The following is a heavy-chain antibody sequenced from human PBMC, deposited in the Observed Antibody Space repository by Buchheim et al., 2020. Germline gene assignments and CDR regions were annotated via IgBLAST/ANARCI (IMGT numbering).Heavy chain of an antibody. Sequence: QVQLVQSGAEVKKPGSSVKVSCKASGDTFSSYSITWVRQAPGQGLEWMGRIIPIVGIANYAQKFQARVPLNADKSTITAYLELSSLRSDDTAVYYCASGSDSYYSTGAGLGYWGQGTL. CDR3: ASGSDSYYSTGAGLGY. V-gene: IGHV1-69*02. CDR1: GDTFSSYS. CDR2: IIPIVGIA. D-gene: IGHD2-8*02. J-gene: IGHJ4*02.